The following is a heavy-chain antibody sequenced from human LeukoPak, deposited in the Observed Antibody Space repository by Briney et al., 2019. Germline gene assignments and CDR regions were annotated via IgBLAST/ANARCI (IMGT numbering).Heavy chain of an antibody. V-gene: IGHV1-69*05. J-gene: IGHJ6*04. CDR1: GGAFSSYA. D-gene: IGHD3-22*01. CDR2: IIPIFGTA. CDR3: ARALMTYYYDSSPVV. Sequence: SVKVSCKASGGAFSSYAISWVRQAPGQGLEWMGRIIPIFGTANYAQKFQGGVTITTDESTSTAYMELSSLRSEDTAVYYCARALMTYYYDSSPVVWGKGTTVTVSS.